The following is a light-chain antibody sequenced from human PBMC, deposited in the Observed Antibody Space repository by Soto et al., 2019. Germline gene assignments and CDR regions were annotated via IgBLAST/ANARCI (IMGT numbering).Light chain of an antibody. CDR3: SSYTTSSTYV. J-gene: IGLJ1*01. V-gene: IGLV2-14*03. CDR1: SSDVGGYNY. Sequence: QSALTQPAPVSGSPGQSITISCTGTSSDVGGYNYVSWYQQHPGKAPKLMIYDVSNRPSGVSNRFSGFKSGNTASLTISGLHAEDEADYYCSSYTTSSTYVFGTGTKVTVL. CDR2: DVS.